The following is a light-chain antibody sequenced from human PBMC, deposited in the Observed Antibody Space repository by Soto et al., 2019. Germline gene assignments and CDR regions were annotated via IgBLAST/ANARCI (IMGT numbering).Light chain of an antibody. J-gene: IGKJ5*01. Sequence: EGVLTQSPGRLCLSRGERATLSCRASERIYSAYLGWYQQKPGQAPRLLIYGTSSRATGIPDRFSGSGSGTDFTLTISRLEPEDFAVYYCQQYGNSPITFGQGTRREIK. CDR3: QQYGNSPIT. CDR2: GTS. V-gene: IGKV3-20*01. CDR1: ERIYSAY.